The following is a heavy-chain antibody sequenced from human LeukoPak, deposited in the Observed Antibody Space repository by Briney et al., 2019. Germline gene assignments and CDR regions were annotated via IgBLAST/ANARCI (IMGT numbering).Heavy chain of an antibody. CDR1: GFSFSSYG. CDR2: ISYDGRNK. D-gene: IGHD2-15*01. J-gene: IGHJ4*02. CDR3: ARDYRYGIDY. V-gene: IGHV3-30*03. Sequence: PGRSLRLSCAASGFSFSSYGMHWVRQAPGKGLEWVAVISYDGRNKYYADSVKGRFTISRDTSKNTLYLQMNSLRAEDTAVYYCARDYRYGIDYWGQGTLVTVSS.